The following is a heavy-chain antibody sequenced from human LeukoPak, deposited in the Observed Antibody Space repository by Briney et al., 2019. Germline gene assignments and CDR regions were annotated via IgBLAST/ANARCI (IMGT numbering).Heavy chain of an antibody. D-gene: IGHD6-19*01. CDR1: GFTFDDYA. CDR3: AKDHSSGWYWYYFDY. CDR2: ISWNSGSI. Sequence: GGSLRLSCAASGFTFDDYAMHWVRQAPGKGLEWVSGISWNSGSIGYADSVKGRFTISRDNAKNSLYLQMNSLRAEDMALYYCAKDHSSGWYWYYFDYWGQGTLVTVSS. J-gene: IGHJ4*02. V-gene: IGHV3-9*03.